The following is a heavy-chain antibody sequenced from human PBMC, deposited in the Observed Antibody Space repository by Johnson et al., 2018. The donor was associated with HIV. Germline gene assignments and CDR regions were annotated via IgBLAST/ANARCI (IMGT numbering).Heavy chain of an antibody. D-gene: IGHD1-1*01. CDR1: GFTFTCFG. J-gene: IGHJ3*01. CDR2: IWYDGSNT. CDR3: VRGSLTDDSFAA. Sequence: QVQVVESGGGVVQPGRSLRLSCAASGFTFTCFGMHWVRQAPGKGLEWVAVIWYDGSNTFYGYSVRGRFTISRDNAKNTLSLQMNSLTSEDTALYYCVRGSLTDDSFAAWGQGTMVLVSS. V-gene: IGHV3-33*01.